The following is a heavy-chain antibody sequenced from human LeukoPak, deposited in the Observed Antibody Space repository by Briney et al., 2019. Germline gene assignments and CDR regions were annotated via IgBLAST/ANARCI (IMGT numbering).Heavy chain of an antibody. V-gene: IGHV4-59*12. CDR3: ARFPIRGAFDI. CDR2: IYYSGGT. J-gene: IGHJ3*02. D-gene: IGHD3-3*01. CDR1: GGSISSYY. Sequence: PSETLSLTCTVSGGSISSYYWSWIRQPPGKGLEWIGYIYYSGGTNYNPSLKSRVTISVDTSKNQFSLKLSSVTAADTAVYYCARFPIRGAFDIWGQGTMVTVSS.